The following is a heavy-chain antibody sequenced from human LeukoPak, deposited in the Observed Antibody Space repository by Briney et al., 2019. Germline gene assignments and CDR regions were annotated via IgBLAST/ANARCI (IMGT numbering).Heavy chain of an antibody. D-gene: IGHD6-19*01. J-gene: IGHJ4*02. V-gene: IGHV1-69*04. CDR2: IIPILGIA. Sequence: GASVKVSCKASGGTFSSYAISWVRQAPGQGVERMGRIIPILGIANYAQKFQGRVTITADKSTSTAYMELSSLRSEDTAVYYCARVEAVAKYFYYVDYWGQGTLVTVSS. CDR1: GGTFSSYA. CDR3: ARVEAVAKYFYYVDY.